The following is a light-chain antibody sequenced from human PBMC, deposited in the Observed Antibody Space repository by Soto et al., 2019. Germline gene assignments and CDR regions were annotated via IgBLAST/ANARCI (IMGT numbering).Light chain of an antibody. CDR3: AAWDDSLNGLL. CDR1: SSNIGSNT. J-gene: IGLJ2*01. CDR2: SNN. Sequence: QSVLTQPPSASGTPGQRVTIYCSGSSSNIGSNTVNWYQQLPGTAPKLLIYSNNQRPAGVPDRFSGSKSGTSASLAISGLQSEDEADYYCAAWDDSLNGLLFGGGTKLTVL. V-gene: IGLV1-44*01.